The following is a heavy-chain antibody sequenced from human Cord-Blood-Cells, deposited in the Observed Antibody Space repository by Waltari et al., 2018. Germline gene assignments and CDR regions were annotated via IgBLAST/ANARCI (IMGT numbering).Heavy chain of an antibody. J-gene: IGHJ3*02. CDR3: ARELELRAFDI. Sequence: EVQLVESGGGLVQPGGSLRLSCAASGFTFSSSWMSWVRQAPGKGLEWVANIKQDGSEKYYVDSVKGRFTISRDNAKNSLYLQMNSLRAEDTAVYYCARELELRAFDIWGQGTMVTVSS. CDR1: GFTFSSSW. V-gene: IGHV3-7*01. D-gene: IGHD1-7*01. CDR2: IKQDGSEK.